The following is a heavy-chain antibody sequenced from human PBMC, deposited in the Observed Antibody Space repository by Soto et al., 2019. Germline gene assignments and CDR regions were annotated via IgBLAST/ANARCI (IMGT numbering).Heavy chain of an antibody. Sequence: RLSCAASGFTFSSYAMSWVRQAPGKGLEWVSAISGSGGSTYYADSVKGRFTISRDNSKNTLYLQMNSLRAEDTAVYYCARDQQWLVRFYFDFWGQGTLVTVSS. CDR2: ISGSGGST. D-gene: IGHD6-19*01. CDR3: ARDQQWLVRFYFDF. J-gene: IGHJ4*02. V-gene: IGHV3-23*01. CDR1: GFTFSSYA.